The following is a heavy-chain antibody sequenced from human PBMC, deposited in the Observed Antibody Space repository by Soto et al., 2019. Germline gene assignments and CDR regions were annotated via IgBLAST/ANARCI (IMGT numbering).Heavy chain of an antibody. CDR2: IIPIFGTA. CDR3: ARDPLSRYSYGYGWFDP. Sequence: QVQLVQSGAEVKKPGSSVKVSCKASGGTFRSYAISWVRQAPGQGLEWMGGIIPIFGTANYAQKFQGRVTITADESTSTAYMELSSLRSEDTAVYYCARDPLSRYSYGYGWFDPWGQGTLVTVSS. CDR1: GGTFRSYA. J-gene: IGHJ5*02. D-gene: IGHD5-18*01. V-gene: IGHV1-69*01.